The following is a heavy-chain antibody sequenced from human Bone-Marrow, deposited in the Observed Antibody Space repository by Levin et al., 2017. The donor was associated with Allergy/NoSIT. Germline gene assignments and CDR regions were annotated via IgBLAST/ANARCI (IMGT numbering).Heavy chain of an antibody. D-gene: IGHD1-1*01. V-gene: IGHV3-53*01. Sequence: GGSLRLSCAASGFTVSRTSINWVRQAPGKGLEWVSLLYSDGTTYYGDSVKGRFAISRDDSKNTVFLQMDSPTFEDTGIYYCARDPGIQLSMDVWGQGTPVTVSS. CDR1: GFTVSRTS. J-gene: IGHJ6*02. CDR2: LYSDGTT. CDR3: ARDPGIQLSMDV.